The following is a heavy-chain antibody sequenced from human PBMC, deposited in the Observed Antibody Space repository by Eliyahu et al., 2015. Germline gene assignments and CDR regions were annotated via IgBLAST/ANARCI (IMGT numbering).Heavy chain of an antibody. CDR1: GGTFSSYA. J-gene: IGHJ5*02. Sequence: KKPGSSVKVSCKASGGTFSSYAISWVRQAPGQGLEWMGGIIPXFGTANYAQXXQGRVTXTXDKATSTAYMELSSLRSEDTAVYYCARDADYDSSGYENWFDPWGQGTLVTVSS. CDR3: ARDADYDSSGYENWFDP. V-gene: IGHV1-69*06. D-gene: IGHD3-22*01. CDR2: IIPXFGTA.